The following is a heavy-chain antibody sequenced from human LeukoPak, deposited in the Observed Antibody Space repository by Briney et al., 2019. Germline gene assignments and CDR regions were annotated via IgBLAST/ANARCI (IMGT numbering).Heavy chain of an antibody. D-gene: IGHD6-19*01. CDR3: AKANPYSSGWFTYDAFDI. CDR2: ISGSGGST. V-gene: IGHV3-23*01. CDR1: GFTFNSYA. Sequence: GGSLRLSCAASGFTFNSYAMSWVRQAPGKGLEWVSAISGSGGSTYYADSVKGRFTISRDNSKNTLYLQMNSLRAEDTAVYYCAKANPYSSGWFTYDAFDIWGQGTMVTVSS. J-gene: IGHJ3*02.